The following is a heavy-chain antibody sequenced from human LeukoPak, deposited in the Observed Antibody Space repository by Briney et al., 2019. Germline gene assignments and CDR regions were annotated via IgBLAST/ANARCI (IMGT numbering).Heavy chain of an antibody. Sequence: GGSLRLSCTTSGLTFTSHGFHWLRQVVGKRLEWVAFVRNDASDTYHANSVKGQFSVSRDDSKNTLYLQMNSLRPEDTAIYYCARDRGKDYFDSWGQGTQVTVSS. V-gene: IGHV3-30*02. CDR1: GLTFTSHG. CDR2: VRNDASDT. J-gene: IGHJ4*02. CDR3: ARDRGKDYFDS. D-gene: IGHD4-23*01.